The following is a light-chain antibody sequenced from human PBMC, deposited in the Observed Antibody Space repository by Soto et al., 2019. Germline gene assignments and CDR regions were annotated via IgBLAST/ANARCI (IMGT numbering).Light chain of an antibody. J-gene: IGKJ1*01. CDR3: QQYYSNPQT. CDR1: QSVLYSSNNKNY. CDR2: WAS. Sequence: DIVMTQSPDSLAVSMGERATINCKSSQSVLYSSNNKNYLGWYQQKPGQAPKLLIYWASTRESGVPDRFSGSGSGTDFTLTISSLQAEDVAVYYCQQYYSNPQTFGQGTKVEIK. V-gene: IGKV4-1*01.